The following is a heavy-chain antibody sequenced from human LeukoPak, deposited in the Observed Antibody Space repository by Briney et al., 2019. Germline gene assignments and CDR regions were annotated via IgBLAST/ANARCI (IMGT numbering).Heavy chain of an antibody. CDR2: IYYSGST. J-gene: IGHJ5*02. Sequence: PSETLSLTCTVSGGSISGYYWNWIRQPPGKGLEWIGYIYYSGSTNYNPSLKSRVTISVDTSKNQFSLKLSSVTAADTAVYYCARHKRPVFWSGYSETNWFDPWGQGTLVTVSS. V-gene: IGHV4-59*08. CDR1: GGSISGYY. CDR3: ARHKRPVFWSGYSETNWFDP. D-gene: IGHD3-3*01.